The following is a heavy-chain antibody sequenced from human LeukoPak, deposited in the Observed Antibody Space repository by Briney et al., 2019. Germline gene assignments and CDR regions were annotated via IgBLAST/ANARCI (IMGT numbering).Heavy chain of an antibody. J-gene: IGHJ5*02. CDR1: GFTFSDYY. CDR3: ARDPTTVYSGSSGDWFDP. CDR2: ISSSGSTI. Sequence: GGSLRLSCAASGFTFSDYYMSWIRQAPGKGLEWVSYISSSGSTIYYADSVKGRFTISRDNAKNSLYLQMNSLRAEDTAVYYCARDPTTVYSGSSGDWFDPWGQGTLVTVSS. D-gene: IGHD1-26*01. V-gene: IGHV3-11*04.